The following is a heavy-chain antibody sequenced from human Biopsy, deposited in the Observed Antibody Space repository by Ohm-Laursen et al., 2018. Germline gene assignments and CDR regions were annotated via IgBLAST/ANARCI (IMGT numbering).Heavy chain of an antibody. CDR1: GYTFTGYF. J-gene: IGHJ1*01. CDR3: AKGQDLTAGAEYFQY. D-gene: IGHD3-9*01. V-gene: IGHV1-2*04. CDR2: INPNSGTT. Sequence: SVKVSCKTSGYTFTGYFLHWVRQVPGQGLEWMGWINPNSGTTKIAENFPGSVTMTRDTSITTAYPDLTRLTSDDTAVYFCAKGQDLTAGAEYFQYWGQGALITVSS.